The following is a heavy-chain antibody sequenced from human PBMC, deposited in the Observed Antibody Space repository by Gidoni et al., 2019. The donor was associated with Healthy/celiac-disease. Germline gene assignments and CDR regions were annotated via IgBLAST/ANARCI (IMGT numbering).Heavy chain of an antibody. CDR3: ARDIGYSYGYDRGAFDI. CDR2: INPSSGSK. J-gene: IGHJ3*02. V-gene: IGHV1-46*01. Sequence: QVQLVQSGAEVKKPGASVKVSCKASGYTFTSYYMHWVRQAPGQGLEWMGIINPSSGSKSYAQKFQGRVTMTRDTSTSTVYMELSSLRSEDTAVYYCARDIGYSYGYDRGAFDIWGQGTMVTVSS. CDR1: GYTFTSYY. D-gene: IGHD5-18*01.